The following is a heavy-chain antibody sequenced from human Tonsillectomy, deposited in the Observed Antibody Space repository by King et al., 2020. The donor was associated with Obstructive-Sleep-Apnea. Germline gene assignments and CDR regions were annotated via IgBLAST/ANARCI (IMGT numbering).Heavy chain of an antibody. V-gene: IGHV3-30-3*01. J-gene: IGHJ4*02. CDR3: ARVRYYDSSGDSSYFDY. D-gene: IGHD3-22*01. CDR2: ISYDGSNK. CDR1: GFTFSNYP. Sequence: VQLVESGGGVVRPGRSLRLSCAASGFTFSNYPMYWVRQAPGKGLEWVAFISYDGSNKYYADSVKGRFTISRDNSKNTLYLQMNSLRAEDTAMYYCARVRYYDSSGDSSYFDYWGQGTLVTVSS.